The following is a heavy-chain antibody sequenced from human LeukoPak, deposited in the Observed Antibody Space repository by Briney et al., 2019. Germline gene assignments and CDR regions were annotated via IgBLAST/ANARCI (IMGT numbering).Heavy chain of an antibody. CDR1: GFTCSSYW. Sequence: PAGSLRLTCAASGFTCSSYWMPWVRHAPGKGLVWVSRINTDGSSTSYADSVKGRFTISRDNAKNTLYLQMNSLRAEDTAVYYCARSLTTVTTPYYYYYMDVWGKGTTVTVSS. V-gene: IGHV3-74*01. D-gene: IGHD4-17*01. CDR3: ARSLTTVTTPYYYYYMDV. CDR2: INTDGSST. J-gene: IGHJ6*03.